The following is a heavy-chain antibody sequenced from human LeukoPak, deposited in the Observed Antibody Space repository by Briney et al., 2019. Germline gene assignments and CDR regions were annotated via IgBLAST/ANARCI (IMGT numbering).Heavy chain of an antibody. CDR2: IRSKPNNYAT. CDR1: GFGFSDSA. D-gene: IGHD5-24*01. Sequence: GGSLRLSCAASGFGFSDSAMQWVRQTSGKGLEWLGRIRSKPNNYATAYAASVKGRFTISRDDLKNTAYLQMDSLRTEDTAMYYCTRLREMATGYFDYWGQGTLVTVSS. V-gene: IGHV3-73*01. J-gene: IGHJ4*02. CDR3: TRLREMATGYFDY.